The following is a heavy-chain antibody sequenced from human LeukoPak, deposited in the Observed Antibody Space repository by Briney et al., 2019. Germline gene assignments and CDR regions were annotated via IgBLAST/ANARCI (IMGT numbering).Heavy chain of an antibody. CDR1: GFTFSSYS. D-gene: IGHD3-10*01. CDR2: ISSDSRSI. V-gene: IGHV3-48*02. CDR3: ARYGSGTSYITNYFDY. Sequence: PGGSLRLSCAASGFTFSSYSMNWVRQAPGTGLEWVSYISSDSRSIYYADSVKGRFTISRDNAKNLLYLQMKSLRDEDTAVYYCARYGSGTSYITNYFDYWGQGTLVPVSS. J-gene: IGHJ4*02.